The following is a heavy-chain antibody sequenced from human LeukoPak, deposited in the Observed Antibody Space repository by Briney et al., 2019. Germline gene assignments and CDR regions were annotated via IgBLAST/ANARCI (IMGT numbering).Heavy chain of an antibody. CDR1: GFTFSSYS. CDR2: ISSSSSYI. J-gene: IGHJ4*02. CDR3: ARCGYSYGPNDY. Sequence: GGSLRLSCAASGFTFSSYSMNWVRQAPGKGLEWVSSISSSSSYIYYADSVKGRFAISRDNANNSLYLQMNSLRAEDTAVYYCARCGYSYGPNDYWGQGTLVTVSS. V-gene: IGHV3-21*01. D-gene: IGHD5-18*01.